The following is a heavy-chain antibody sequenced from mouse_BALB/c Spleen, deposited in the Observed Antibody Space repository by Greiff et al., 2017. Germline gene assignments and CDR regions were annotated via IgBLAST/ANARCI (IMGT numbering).Heavy chain of an antibody. CDR2: IYPGNGDT. V-gene: IGHV1-12*01. J-gene: IGHJ2*01. D-gene: IGHD1-1*01. CDR3: ARGTTVVYFDY. CDR1: GYTFTSYN. Sequence: QVQLQQPGAELVKPGASVKMSCKASGYTFTSYNMHWVKQTPGQGLEWIGAIYPGNGDTSYNQKFKGKATLTADKSSSTAYMQLSSLTSEDSAVYYCARGTTVVYFDYWGQGTTLTVSS.